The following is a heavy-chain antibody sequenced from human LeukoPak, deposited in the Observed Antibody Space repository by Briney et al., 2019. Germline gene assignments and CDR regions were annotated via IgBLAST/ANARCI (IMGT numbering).Heavy chain of an antibody. CDR3: VKQNYYDSSGYYYLSDYFDY. V-gene: IGHV3-23*01. CDR2: ISGSGGST. D-gene: IGHD3-22*01. CDR1: GFTFSNYA. Sequence: GGSLRLSCAASGFTFSNYAMSWVRQAPGKGLEWVSAISGSGGSTYYADSVKVRFTISRDNSKSTLYLQMNSLRAEDTAVYYCVKQNYYDSSGYYYLSDYFDYWGQGTLVTISS. J-gene: IGHJ4*02.